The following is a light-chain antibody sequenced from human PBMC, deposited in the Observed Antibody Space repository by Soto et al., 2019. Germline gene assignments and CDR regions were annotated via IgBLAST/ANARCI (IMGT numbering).Light chain of an antibody. CDR2: GAS. V-gene: IGKV3-15*01. Sequence: EIVMTQSPATLSVSPGERATLSYRASQSVSSNLAWYQQIPGQAPRLLIYGASTRATGIPARFSGSGSGTEFTLTISSLQSEDFAVYYCQQYNNWPALTFGGGTKVEIK. J-gene: IGKJ4*01. CDR1: QSVSSN. CDR3: QQYNNWPALT.